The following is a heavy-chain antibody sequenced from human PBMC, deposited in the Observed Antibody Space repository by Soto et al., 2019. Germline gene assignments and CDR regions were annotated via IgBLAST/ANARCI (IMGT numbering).Heavy chain of an antibody. V-gene: IGHV4-39*01. D-gene: IGHD3-22*01. Sequence: ASETLSLTCTVSGGSISSSSYHRGWIRQPPGKGLEWIGSIYYSGSTYYNPSLKSRVTISVDTSKNQFSLKLSSVTAADTAVYYCVASSGSSGGAFDIWGQGTMVTVSS. CDR3: VASSGSSGGAFDI. CDR1: GGSISSSSYH. J-gene: IGHJ3*02. CDR2: IYYSGST.